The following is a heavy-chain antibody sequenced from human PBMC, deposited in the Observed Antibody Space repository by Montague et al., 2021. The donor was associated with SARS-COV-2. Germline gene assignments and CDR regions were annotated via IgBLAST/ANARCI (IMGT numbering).Heavy chain of an antibody. CDR3: ARGAPGY. CDR1: GGSFSDYH. V-gene: IGHV4-34*01. D-gene: IGHD2-2*03. CDR2: IAHGGTT. Sequence: SETLSLTCAVYGGSFSDYHWTWIRQSAGKGLEWIGQIAHGGTTKYNPSLESRVTISIDTSKNQFSLKLTSVTAADTAIYYCARGAPGYWGQGTLVTGSS. J-gene: IGHJ4*02.